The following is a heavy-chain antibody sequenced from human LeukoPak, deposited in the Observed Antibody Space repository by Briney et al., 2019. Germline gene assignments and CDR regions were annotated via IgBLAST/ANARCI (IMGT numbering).Heavy chain of an antibody. CDR2: ISSSSSYI. CDR1: GFTFSSYS. CDR3: GRVVVRGVKDY. V-gene: IGHV3-21*01. D-gene: IGHD3-10*01. J-gene: IGHJ4*02. Sequence: GGSLRLSCAASGFTFSSYSMNWVRQAPGKGLEWVSSISSSSSYIYYAGSVKGRFTISRDNAKNSLYLQMNSLRAEDTAVYYCGRVVVRGVKDYWGQGTLVTVSS.